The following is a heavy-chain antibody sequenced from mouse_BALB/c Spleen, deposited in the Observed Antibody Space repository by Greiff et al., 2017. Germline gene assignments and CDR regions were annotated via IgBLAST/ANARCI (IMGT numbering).Heavy chain of an antibody. D-gene: IGHD2-10*01. Sequence: VQLQQSGPELMKPGASVKISCKASGYSFTSYYMHWVKQSHGKSLEWIGYIDPFNGGTSYNQKFKGKATLTVDKSSSTAYMHLSSLTSEDSAVYYCARTYYGKGGYYFDYWGQGTTRTVSS. J-gene: IGHJ2*01. CDR3: ARTYYGKGGYYFDY. CDR2: IDPFNGGT. CDR1: GYSFTSYY. V-gene: IGHV1S135*01.